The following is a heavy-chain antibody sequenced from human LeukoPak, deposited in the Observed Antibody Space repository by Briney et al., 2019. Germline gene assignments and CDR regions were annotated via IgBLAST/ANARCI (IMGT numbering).Heavy chain of an antibody. Sequence: SETLSLTCTVSGGSISSFYWSWIRQPPGKGLEWIEYIYYSGSTNYNPSLKSRVTISVDTTQNQFSLKLSSATAADTAVYYCARHDYGSGSYYNTGFDYWGQGTLVTVSS. V-gene: IGHV4-59*08. J-gene: IGHJ4*02. CDR2: IYYSGST. D-gene: IGHD3-10*01. CDR3: ARHDYGSGSYYNTGFDY. CDR1: GGSISSFY.